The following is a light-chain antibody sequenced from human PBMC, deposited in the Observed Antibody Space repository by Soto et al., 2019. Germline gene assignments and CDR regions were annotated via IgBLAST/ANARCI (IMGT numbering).Light chain of an antibody. Sequence: EIVLTQSPGTLSLSPGEGATLSCRASQSVSSSYLAWYQQKPGQAPRLLIYGASSRATGIPDRFSGSGSGTAFSLTFIRLEPKDFAVYYCQQFFSSPGTFGQGTKVEIK. CDR1: QSVSSSY. V-gene: IGKV3-20*01. J-gene: IGKJ1*01. CDR2: GAS. CDR3: QQFFSSPGT.